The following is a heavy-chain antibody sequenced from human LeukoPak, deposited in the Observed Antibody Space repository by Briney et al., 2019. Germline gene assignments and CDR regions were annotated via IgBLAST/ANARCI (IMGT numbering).Heavy chain of an antibody. J-gene: IGHJ4*02. CDR1: GFTFSGSA. D-gene: IGHD2-21*01. V-gene: IGHV3-73*01. CDR3: SKFLPTHIVVANYYFDY. CDR2: IRSKANSYAT. Sequence: GXSLRLSCAACGFTFSGSAMHWVRQACGKGLEWVGRIRSKANSYATAYAAAVKRRLTISRDDSKNTAYLQMNSLRPAATAVYYFSKFLPTHIVVANYYFDYWGQGTLVTVSS.